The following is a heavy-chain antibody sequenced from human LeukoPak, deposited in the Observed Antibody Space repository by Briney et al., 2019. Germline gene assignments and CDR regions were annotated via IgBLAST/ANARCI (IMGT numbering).Heavy chain of an antibody. Sequence: GGSLRLSCAASRFNVNDYWMHRVRQAPGKGLAWVSRINEDGRVTSYAGSVRGRFTIFRDSVENTLHLQMNSLRAEDTAVYYCVKDFGGNSGSWGQGTLVTVSS. CDR1: RFNVNDYW. V-gene: IGHV3-74*01. D-gene: IGHD4-23*01. CDR2: INEDGRVT. J-gene: IGHJ5*02. CDR3: VKDFGGNSGS.